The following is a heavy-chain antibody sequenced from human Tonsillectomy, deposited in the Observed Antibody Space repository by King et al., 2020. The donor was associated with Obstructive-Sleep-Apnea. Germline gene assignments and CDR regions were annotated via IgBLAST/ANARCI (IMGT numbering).Heavy chain of an antibody. V-gene: IGHV1-69*12. J-gene: IGHJ2*01. CDR2: SMPMFCTT. CDR1: GDSFSSYG. Sequence: QLVQSGAEVKKPGSSVKVSCKASGDSFSSYGFCWVRQAPGQGLELMGGSMPMFCTTTYAQKFQGRVNISADESTNTGYMELTSLRSDDTAVYYCARDAYYSNFWYFALWGRGTLVTVSP. D-gene: IGHD4-11*01. CDR3: ARDAYYSNFWYFAL.